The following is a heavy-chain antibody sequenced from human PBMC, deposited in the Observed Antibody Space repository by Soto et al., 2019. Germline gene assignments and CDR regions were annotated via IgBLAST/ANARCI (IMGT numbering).Heavy chain of an antibody. CDR3: AREDFYRFDY. J-gene: IGHJ4*02. Sequence: EVQLVESGGGLVQPGGSLRVSCAASGFTFTSYWMSWVRQAPGKGLEWVANIKEDGSAKYYLDSVKGRFTISRDNAKNSLYLQMNSLWAEDTAVYYCAREDFYRFDYWGQGNLVTVSS. CDR1: GFTFTSYW. V-gene: IGHV3-7*01. CDR2: IKEDGSAK.